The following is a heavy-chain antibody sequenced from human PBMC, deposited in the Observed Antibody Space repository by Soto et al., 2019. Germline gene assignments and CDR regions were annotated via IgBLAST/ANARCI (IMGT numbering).Heavy chain of an antibody. CDR1: GGSISSGGYY. V-gene: IGHV4-31*01. Sequence: QVQLQESGPGLVKPSQTLSLTCTVSGGSISSGGYYWSWIRQHPGKGLEWIGYIYYSGSTYYNPSRKSLVTISVDTSKNQFSLKLSSVTAADTAVYYCARGSDYDSSGYYGPWGQGTLVTVSS. CDR2: IYYSGST. J-gene: IGHJ5*02. D-gene: IGHD3-22*01. CDR3: ARGSDYDSSGYYGP.